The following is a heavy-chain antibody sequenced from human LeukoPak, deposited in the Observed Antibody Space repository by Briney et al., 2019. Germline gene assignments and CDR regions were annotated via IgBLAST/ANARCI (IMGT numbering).Heavy chain of an antibody. V-gene: IGHV3-21*01. J-gene: IGHJ4*02. Sequence: GGSLRLSCAASGFTFSSYSMNWVRQAPGKGLEWVSSISSSSSYIYYADSVKGRFTISRDNAKNSLYLQMSSLRAEDTAVYYCARDPLYDSSGYYQIDYWGQGTLVTVSS. CDR3: ARDPLYDSSGYYQIDY. D-gene: IGHD3-22*01. CDR2: ISSSSSYI. CDR1: GFTFSSYS.